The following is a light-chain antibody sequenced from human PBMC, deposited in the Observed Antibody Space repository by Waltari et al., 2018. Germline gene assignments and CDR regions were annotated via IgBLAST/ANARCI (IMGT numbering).Light chain of an antibody. CDR1: QGIGNS. Sequence: DIQMTQSPSSLSTSVGDRVTINGRASQGIGNSLGWYQQKPGKAPKLLLFSASRLQSGVPSRFSGSGSGTDFTLTISNLQPEDFATYYCQQYQSIPPAFGQGTKLEIK. CDR3: QQYQSIPPA. CDR2: SAS. J-gene: IGKJ2*01. V-gene: IGKV1-NL1*01.